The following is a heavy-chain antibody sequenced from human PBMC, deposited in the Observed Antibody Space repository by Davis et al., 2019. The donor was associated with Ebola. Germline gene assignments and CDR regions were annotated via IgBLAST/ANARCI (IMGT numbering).Heavy chain of an antibody. CDR1: GFTFSSYG. J-gene: IGHJ6*04. Sequence: GGSLRLSCAASGFTFSSYGMHWVRQAPGKGLEWVANIKQDGSEKYYVDSVKGRFTISRDNAKNSVYLQMNSLRAEDTAVYYCARRSGYSYGYEGMDVWGKGTTVTVSS. CDR3: ARRSGYSYGYEGMDV. CDR2: IKQDGSEK. V-gene: IGHV3-7*01. D-gene: IGHD5-18*01.